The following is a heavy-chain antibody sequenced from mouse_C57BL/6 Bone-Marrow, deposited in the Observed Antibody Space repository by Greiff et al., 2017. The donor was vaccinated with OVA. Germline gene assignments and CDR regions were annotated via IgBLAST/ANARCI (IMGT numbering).Heavy chain of an antibody. D-gene: IGHD2-4*01. CDR1: GYTFTDYE. CDR3: TRLRDYDVGY. CDR2: IDPETGGT. Sequence: VQLQQSGAELVRPGASVTLSCKASGYTFTDYEMHWVKQTPVHGLEWIGAIDPETGGTAYNQKFKGKAILTADKSSSTAYMELRSLTSEDSAVYYCTRLRDYDVGYWGQGTTRTVSS. V-gene: IGHV1-15*01. J-gene: IGHJ2*01.